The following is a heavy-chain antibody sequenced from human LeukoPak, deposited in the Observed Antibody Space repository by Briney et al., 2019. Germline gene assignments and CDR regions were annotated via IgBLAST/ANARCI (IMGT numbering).Heavy chain of an antibody. Sequence: GGSLRLSCAASGFTFSNAWMSWVRQAPGKGLEWVSAISGSGGSTYYADSVKGRFTISRDNSKNTLYLQMNSLRAEDTAVYYCAKGGGWSPAVLFDYWGQGTLVTVSS. J-gene: IGHJ4*02. CDR3: AKGGGWSPAVLFDY. V-gene: IGHV3-23*01. CDR1: GFTFSNAW. CDR2: ISGSGGST. D-gene: IGHD6-19*01.